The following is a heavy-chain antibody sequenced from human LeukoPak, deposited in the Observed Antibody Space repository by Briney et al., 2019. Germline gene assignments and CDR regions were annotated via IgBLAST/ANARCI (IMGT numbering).Heavy chain of an antibody. CDR3: ARRYCGGGSCYSVDY. J-gene: IGHJ4*02. D-gene: IGHD2-15*01. CDR1: GYTFSNYG. Sequence: ASVRVSXKASGYTFSNYGITWVRQAPGQGLEWMGWISVHNGDTIYAQKFQGRVTISTDTSMTTAYMELRSLRSDDTALYYCARRYCGGGSCYSVDYWGQGTLVTVSS. CDR2: ISVHNGDT. V-gene: IGHV1-18*01.